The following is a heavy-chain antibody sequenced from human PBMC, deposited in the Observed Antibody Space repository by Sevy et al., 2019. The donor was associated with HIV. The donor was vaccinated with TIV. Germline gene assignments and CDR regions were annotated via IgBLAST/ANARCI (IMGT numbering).Heavy chain of an antibody. D-gene: IGHD3-22*01. Sequence: GGSLRLSCAASGLTFTSYAMNWVRQAPGKGLEWVSTISGSGGSTYYGDSVKGRFTFSRDNSKNTLYLQMSSLRAEDTAVYYCAKDRYEGSGYYPEGAFDIWGQGTKVTVSS. CDR1: GLTFTSYA. CDR3: AKDRYEGSGYYPEGAFDI. CDR2: ISGSGGST. J-gene: IGHJ3*02. V-gene: IGHV3-23*01.